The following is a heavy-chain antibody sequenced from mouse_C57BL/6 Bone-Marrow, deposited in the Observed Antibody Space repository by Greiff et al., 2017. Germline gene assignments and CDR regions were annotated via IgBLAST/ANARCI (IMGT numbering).Heavy chain of an antibody. D-gene: IGHD3-3*01. V-gene: IGHV5-4*01. CDR1: GFTFSSYA. CDR3: AREPGLDY. CDR2: ISGGGSYT. Sequence: EVHVLESGAGLVKPGGSLTISCAASGFTFSSYAMPWVRQTPEKRLEWVGMISGGGSYTYYPDNVTGRFTISRDNAKNNLHLQISHLKSEDTAIYYCAREPGLDYWGQGTTLTVSS. J-gene: IGHJ2*01.